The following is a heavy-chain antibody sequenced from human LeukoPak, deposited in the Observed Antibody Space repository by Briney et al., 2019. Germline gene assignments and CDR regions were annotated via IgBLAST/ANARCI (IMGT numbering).Heavy chain of an antibody. Sequence: PGRSLRLSCAASGFAFSDYDMHWVRQAPGKGLEWVALMSYDGSNKYYADSVKGRFTVSRDNSKNTLYLQMNSLRAEDTAVYYCASGPDDIYGGYEIWGQGTLVTVSS. D-gene: IGHD5-12*01. V-gene: IGHV3-30-3*01. CDR3: ASGPDDIYGGYEI. CDR2: MSYDGSNK. J-gene: IGHJ4*02. CDR1: GFAFSDYD.